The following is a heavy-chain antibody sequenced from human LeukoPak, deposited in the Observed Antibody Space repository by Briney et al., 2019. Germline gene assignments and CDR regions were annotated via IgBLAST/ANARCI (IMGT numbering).Heavy chain of an antibody. CDR3: ARESSRDIVVVPAAPGNWFDP. Sequence: GASVKVSCKASGYTFTGYYMRWVRQAPGQGLEWMGWINPNSGGTNYAQKFQGRVTMTRDTSISTAYMELSRLRSDDTAVYYCARESSRDIVVVPAAPGNWFDPWGQGTLVTVSS. J-gene: IGHJ5*02. CDR1: GYTFTGYY. D-gene: IGHD2-2*01. V-gene: IGHV1-2*02. CDR2: INPNSGGT.